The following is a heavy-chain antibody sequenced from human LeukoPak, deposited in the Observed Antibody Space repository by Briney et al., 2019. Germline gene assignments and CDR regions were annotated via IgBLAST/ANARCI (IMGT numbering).Heavy chain of an antibody. J-gene: IGHJ4*02. D-gene: IGHD6-19*01. CDR3: ARAPTFSGWFDY. CDR1: GFTFSSYN. V-gene: IGHV3-21*01. Sequence: GGSTRLSCAASGFTFSSYNMNWLRQAPGKGLEWVSSISSSSSYIYYADSVKGRFTISRDNAKNSLYLQMNSLRVEDTAVYYCARAPTFSGWFDYWGQGTPVAVSS. CDR2: ISSSSSYI.